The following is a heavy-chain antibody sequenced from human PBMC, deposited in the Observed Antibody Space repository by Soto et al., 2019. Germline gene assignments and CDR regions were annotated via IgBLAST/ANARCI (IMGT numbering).Heavy chain of an antibody. D-gene: IGHD2-15*01. Sequence: QVQLQESGPGLVKPSQTLSLTCTVSGGSISSGGYYWSWIRQHPGKGLEWIGYIYYSGSTYYNPSLKSRVTISVDTSKNQFSLKLSSVTAADTAVYYCAREGAYCSGGSCYYYYGMDVWGQGTTVTVSS. J-gene: IGHJ6*02. CDR3: AREGAYCSGGSCYYYYGMDV. CDR2: IYYSGST. V-gene: IGHV4-31*03. CDR1: GGSISSGGYY.